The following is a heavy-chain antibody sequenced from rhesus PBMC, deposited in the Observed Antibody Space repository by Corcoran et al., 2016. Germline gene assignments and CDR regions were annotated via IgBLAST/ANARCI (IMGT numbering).Heavy chain of an antibody. D-gene: IGHD3-28*01. CDR2: ISNGGGST. J-gene: IGHJ4*01. V-gene: IGHV3S5*01. CDR3: AKVSDSGYMYFDY. Sequence: EVQLVESGGGLVQPGGSLRLSCAASGFTFSSYGMSWVRQAPGKGLEWVSSISNGGGSTYYADSVKCRFTISRDNSKNTLSLQMNSLRAEDTAVYYCAKVSDSGYMYFDYWGQGVLVTVSS. CDR1: GFTFSSYG.